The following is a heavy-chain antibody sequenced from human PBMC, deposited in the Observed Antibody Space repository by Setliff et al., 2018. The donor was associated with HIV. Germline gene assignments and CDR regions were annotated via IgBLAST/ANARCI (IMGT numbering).Heavy chain of an antibody. CDR1: GGTFSGYA. Sequence: ASVKVSCKAPGGTFSGYAFSWVRQAPGQGFEWMGGSIPVFGTVNYAQKFLGRITMTTDTSITTAYMELTSLRSDDTAIYYCARDIIAPEGSTSDYWGQGTLVTVSS. CDR2: SIPVFGTV. D-gene: IGHD1-20*01. J-gene: IGHJ4*02. V-gene: IGHV1-69*05. CDR3: ARDIIAPEGSTSDY.